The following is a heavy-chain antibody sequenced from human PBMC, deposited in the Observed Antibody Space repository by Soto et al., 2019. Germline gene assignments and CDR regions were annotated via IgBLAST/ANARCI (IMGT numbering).Heavy chain of an antibody. D-gene: IGHD6-19*01. CDR2: ISAYNGNT. J-gene: IGHJ4*02. Sequence: ASVKVSCKASGYTFTSYGISWVRQAPGQGLEWMGWISAYNGNTNYAQKLQGRVTMTTDTSTSTAYMELRSLRSDDTAVYYCARAFSSGWYTEYYFDYWGQGTLVTVSS. CDR1: GYTFTSYG. CDR3: ARAFSSGWYTEYYFDY. V-gene: IGHV1-18*01.